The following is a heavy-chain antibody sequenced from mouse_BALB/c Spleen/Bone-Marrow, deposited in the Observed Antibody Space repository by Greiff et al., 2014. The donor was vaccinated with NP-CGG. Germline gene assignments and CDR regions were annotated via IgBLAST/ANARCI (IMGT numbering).Heavy chain of an antibody. CDR3: ARSGKRYGAMDY. Sequence: VQLKESGGGLVKPGGSLKLPCAASGFTFSDYYMYWVRQTPEKRLEWVATISDGGGYTYYPDSVWGRFTISRDNAKNNLYLQMSSLKSEDTAMYYCARSGKRYGAMDYWGQGTSVTVFS. CDR1: GFTFSDYY. CDR2: ISDGGGYT. D-gene: IGHD2-10*02. J-gene: IGHJ4*01. V-gene: IGHV5-4*02.